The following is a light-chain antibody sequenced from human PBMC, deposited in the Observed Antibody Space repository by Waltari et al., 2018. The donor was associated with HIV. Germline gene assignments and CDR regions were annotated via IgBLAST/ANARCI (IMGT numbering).Light chain of an antibody. J-gene: IGLJ2*01. CDR3: GTWDNRLTTVL. CDR2: DDD. CDR1: SSNVGASY. Sequence: QSVLTQPPSVSAAPGQKVTIFCSGGSSNVGASYVSWYQQLPGTAPKLLIYDDDKGPSGIPDRFSGSKSGTSATLGITGLQTGDEADYYCGTWDNRLTTVLFGGGTKLTVL. V-gene: IGLV1-51*01.